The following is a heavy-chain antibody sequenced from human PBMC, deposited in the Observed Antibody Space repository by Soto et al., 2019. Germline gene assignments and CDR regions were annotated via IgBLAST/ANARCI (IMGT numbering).Heavy chain of an antibody. CDR1: GDSINSYY. Sequence: QVQLQESGPGLVKPSETLSFTCTVSGDSINSYYWSWIRQPPGKGLEWIAYFYKSGTTNYNPTLKSRVTRSVDTSKNQSSLKLSCVTAANTAVHYCARTYDNSGPNSGGYAFDIWGQGKMLTVSS. J-gene: IGHJ3*02. D-gene: IGHD3-22*01. V-gene: IGHV4-59*01. CDR2: FYKSGTT. CDR3: ARTYDNSGPNSGGYAFDI.